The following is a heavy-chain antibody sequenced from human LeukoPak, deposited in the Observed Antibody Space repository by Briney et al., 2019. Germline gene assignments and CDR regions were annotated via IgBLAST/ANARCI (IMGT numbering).Heavy chain of an antibody. J-gene: IGHJ4*02. V-gene: IGHV3-23*01. CDR3: ACHCSGSRCSDHDY. Sequence: GGSLRLSCTASGFAFNSYFMTRARQAPGTGLEWVSGINGRGDETHYADSVKGRFTISRDNSKSTVYLHLSSLRAEDTAVYYCACHCSGSRCSDHDYWGQGTVVTVSS. CDR1: GFAFNSYF. D-gene: IGHD2-15*01. CDR2: INGRGDET.